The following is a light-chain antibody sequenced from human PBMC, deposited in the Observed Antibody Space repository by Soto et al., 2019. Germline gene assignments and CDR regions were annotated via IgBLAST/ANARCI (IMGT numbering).Light chain of an antibody. CDR3: SSYTISSTLVV. J-gene: IGLJ2*01. CDR2: DVS. CDR1: SSDVGGYNY. Sequence: SALTQPASVSGSPGQSITISCTGTSSDVGGYNYVSWYQQHPGKAPKLMIYDVSNRPSGVSNRFSGSKSGNTASLTISGLQAEDEADYYCSSYTISSTLVVFGGGTKLTVL. V-gene: IGLV2-14*01.